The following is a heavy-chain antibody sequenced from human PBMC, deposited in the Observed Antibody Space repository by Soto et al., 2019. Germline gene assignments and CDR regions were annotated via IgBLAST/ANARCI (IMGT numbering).Heavy chain of an antibody. CDR1: GFIFSSYG. CDR2: IWYDGSNK. Sequence: GGSLRLSCAASGFIFSSYGMHWVRQAPGKGLEWVAVIWYDGSNKYYGDSVKGRFTISRDNSKNTLHLQMNSLRVEDTAVYSCARGISGYCSIISCYSDYYYGMDVWGQGTTVTVSS. J-gene: IGHJ6*02. D-gene: IGHD2-2*01. V-gene: IGHV3-33*01. CDR3: ARGISGYCSIISCYSDYYYGMDV.